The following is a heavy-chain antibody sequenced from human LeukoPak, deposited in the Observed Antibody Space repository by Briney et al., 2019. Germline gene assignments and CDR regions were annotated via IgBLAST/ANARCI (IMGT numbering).Heavy chain of an antibody. CDR1: GGSISSYY. CDR3: AGYYASGSPGDAFDI. CDR2: IYYSGST. Sequence: SETLSLTCTVSGGSISSYYWSWIRQPPGKGLEWIGYIYYSGSTNYNPSLKSRVTISVDTSKNQFSLKLTSVTAADTAVYYCAGYYASGSPGDAFDIWGQGTMVTVSS. D-gene: IGHD3-10*01. J-gene: IGHJ3*02. V-gene: IGHV4-59*01.